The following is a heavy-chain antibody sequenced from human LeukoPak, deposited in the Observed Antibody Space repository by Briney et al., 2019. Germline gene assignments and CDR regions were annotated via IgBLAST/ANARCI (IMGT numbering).Heavy chain of an antibody. V-gene: IGHV3-11*04. CDR2: ISSSGSTI. J-gene: IGHJ4*02. CDR1: GFTFSDYY. D-gene: IGHD6-19*01. Sequence: GGSLRLSCAASGFTFSDYYMSWIRQAPGKGLEWVSYISSSGSTIYYADSVKGRFTISRDNSKNTLYLQMNSLRAEDTAVYYCAKGSGWYAPFDYWGQGTLVTVSS. CDR3: AKGSGWYAPFDY.